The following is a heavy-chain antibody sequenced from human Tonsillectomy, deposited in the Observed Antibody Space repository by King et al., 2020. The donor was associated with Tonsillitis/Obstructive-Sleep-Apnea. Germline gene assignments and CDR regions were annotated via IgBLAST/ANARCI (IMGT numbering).Heavy chain of an antibody. J-gene: IGHJ5*02. CDR1: GYSFINHW. CDR3: ATSAIVGSPNWYDP. Sequence: QLVQSGAEVKKPGESLKISCKGSGYSFINHWIGWVRQMPGKGLEWMGIIYPGDSDTKYSPSFQGQVTISADKSISTAYLQWSSLKASDTAMYYCATSAIVGSPNWYDPWGQGTLVIVSS. D-gene: IGHD2-2*02. V-gene: IGHV5-51*03. CDR2: IYPGDSDT.